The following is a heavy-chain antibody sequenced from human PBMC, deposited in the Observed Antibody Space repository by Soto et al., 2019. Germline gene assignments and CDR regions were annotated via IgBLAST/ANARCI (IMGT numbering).Heavy chain of an antibody. CDR3: SRDQQQLVEGLYYQYYGMDV. CDR2: IYYSGST. V-gene: IGHV4-59*01. D-gene: IGHD6-6*01. Sequence: SETLSLTCNVSGGSISSYDWSLIRLPPGKGREWIGYIYYSGSTNYNRSLKSRVTISVDRSNNHFSLKLSSVTAHDTAVYYXSRDQQQLVEGLYYQYYGMDVRGQGNKVTVSS. CDR1: GGSISSYD. J-gene: IGHJ6*02.